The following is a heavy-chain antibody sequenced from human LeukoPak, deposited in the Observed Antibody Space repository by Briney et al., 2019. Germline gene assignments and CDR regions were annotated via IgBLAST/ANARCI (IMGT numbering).Heavy chain of an antibody. Sequence: SQTLSLTCTVSGGSISSGGYYWSWIRQHPGKGLEWIGYIYYSGTTYYNPSLKSRLIMSVATCKNQFSLKLSSVTAADTAVYYCARDEDGYNSLEYWGQGTLVTVSS. CDR3: ARDEDGYNSLEY. D-gene: IGHD5-24*01. V-gene: IGHV4-31*03. J-gene: IGHJ4*02. CDR1: GGSISSGGYY. CDR2: IYYSGTT.